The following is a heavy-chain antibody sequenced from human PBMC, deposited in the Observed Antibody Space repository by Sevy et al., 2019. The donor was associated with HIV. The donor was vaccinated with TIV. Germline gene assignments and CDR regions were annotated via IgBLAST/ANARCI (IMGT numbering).Heavy chain of an antibody. Sequence: GGSPRLSCAASGFTFDDYAMHWVRQAPGKGLEWVSGISWNSSSIGYADSVKGRFTISRDNAKNSTYLQMNRLRAEDTALYYCANDMPAKWAYCSSTSYYTGLDYWGQGTLVTVSS. J-gene: IGHJ4*02. V-gene: IGHV3-9*01. CDR3: ANDMPAKWAYCSSTSYYTGLDY. D-gene: IGHD2-2*02. CDR2: ISWNSSSI. CDR1: GFTFDDYA.